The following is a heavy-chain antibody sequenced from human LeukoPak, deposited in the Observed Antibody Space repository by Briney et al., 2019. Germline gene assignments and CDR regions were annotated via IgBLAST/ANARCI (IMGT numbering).Heavy chain of an antibody. D-gene: IGHD6-13*01. CDR2: ISYDGSNK. CDR1: GFTFSSYE. V-gene: IGHV3-30*18. J-gene: IGHJ4*02. Sequence: GGSLRLSCAASGFTFSSYEMNWVRQAPGKGLEWVAVISYDGSNKYYADSVKGRFTISRDNSKNTLYLQMNSLRAEDTAVYYCAKDRGIAAAALDYWGQGTLVTVSS. CDR3: AKDRGIAAAALDY.